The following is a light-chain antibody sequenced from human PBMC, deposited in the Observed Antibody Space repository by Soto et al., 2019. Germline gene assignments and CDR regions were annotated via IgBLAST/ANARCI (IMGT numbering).Light chain of an antibody. CDR1: QSVSSNY. V-gene: IGKV3D-20*02. J-gene: IGKJ4*01. CDR2: GAS. Sequence: EIVLTQSPGTLSLSPGERATLSCRASQSVSSNYLAWYQQKPGQTPRLLIYGASSRATGIPDRFSGSGSGTDFTLTISRLAPEDFAVYYCQQRRNWPLTFGGGTKVEIK. CDR3: QQRRNWPLT.